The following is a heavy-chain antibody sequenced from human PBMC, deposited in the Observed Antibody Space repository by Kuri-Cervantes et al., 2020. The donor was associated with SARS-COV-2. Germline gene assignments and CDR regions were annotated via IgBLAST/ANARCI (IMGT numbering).Heavy chain of an antibody. Sequence: SETLSLTCTVSGGSISSYYWSWIRQPPGKGLEWIGYIYYGGSTNYNPSLKSRVTISVDTSKNQFSLKLSSVTAADTAVYYCAREGSGWYGEDYYYYGMDVWGQGTTVTVSS. V-gene: IGHV4-59*01. J-gene: IGHJ6*02. D-gene: IGHD6-19*01. CDR3: AREGSGWYGEDYYYYGMDV. CDR2: IYYGGST. CDR1: GGSISSYY.